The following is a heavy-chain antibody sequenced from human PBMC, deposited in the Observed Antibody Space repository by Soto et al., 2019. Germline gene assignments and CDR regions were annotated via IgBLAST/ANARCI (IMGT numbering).Heavy chain of an antibody. CDR1: GYTFTSYA. CDR3: ETDIADEAFDI. CDR2: INAGNGNT. D-gene: IGHD3-9*01. Sequence: GASVKVSCKASGYTFTSYAMHWVRQAPGQRLEWMGWINAGNGNTKYSQKFQGRVTITRDTSASTAYMELSSLRFEDTAVYFCETDIADEAFDIWGRGTMGTVSS. J-gene: IGHJ3*02. V-gene: IGHV1-3*01.